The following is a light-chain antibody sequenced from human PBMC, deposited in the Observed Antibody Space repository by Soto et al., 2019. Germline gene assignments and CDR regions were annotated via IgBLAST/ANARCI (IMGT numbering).Light chain of an antibody. CDR1: SSDVGAYNY. J-gene: IGLJ3*02. V-gene: IGLV2-14*01. CDR2: EVS. Sequence: QSALTQPASVSGSPGQSITISCTGTSSDVGAYNYVSWYQQHPDKAPKLMIYEVSDRPSGVSNRFSGSQSANTASLTISGLQAEDEADYYCSSYTTSGTWVFGGGIKVTVL. CDR3: SSYTTSGTWV.